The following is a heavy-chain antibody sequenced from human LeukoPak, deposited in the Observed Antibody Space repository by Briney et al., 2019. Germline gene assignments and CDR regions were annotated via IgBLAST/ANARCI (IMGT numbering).Heavy chain of an antibody. Sequence: SETLSLTCAVSGGSISSSNWWSWVRQPPGKGLEWIGEIYHSGSTNYNPSLKSRVTISVDRSKNQFSLKLSSVTAADTAVYYCARDQGLELRSFDYWGQGTLVTVSS. J-gene: IGHJ4*02. CDR3: ARDQGLELRSFDY. D-gene: IGHD1-7*01. CDR1: GGSISSSNW. CDR2: IYHSGST. V-gene: IGHV4-4*02.